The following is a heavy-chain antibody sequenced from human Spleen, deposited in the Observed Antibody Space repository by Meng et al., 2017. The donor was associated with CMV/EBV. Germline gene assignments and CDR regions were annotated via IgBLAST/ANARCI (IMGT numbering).Heavy chain of an antibody. Sequence: LSLTCAASGFTFNSYALYWVRQAPGKGLEWVAIISYDGNNKYYGDSVKGRFTISRDSSKTTVYLQMNSLRPEDTAIYYCARDQVHWGSGSLSAFDIRGQGTLVTVSS. V-gene: IGHV3-30-3*01. CDR1: GFTFNSYA. D-gene: IGHD1-26*01. J-gene: IGHJ3*02. CDR3: ARDQVHWGSGSLSAFDI. CDR2: ISYDGNNK.